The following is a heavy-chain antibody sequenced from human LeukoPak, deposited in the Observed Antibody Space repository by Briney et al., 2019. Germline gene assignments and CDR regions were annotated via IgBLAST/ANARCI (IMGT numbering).Heavy chain of an antibody. Sequence: SETLSLICTVSGYSISNGYYWDWIRPPPGRGLEWIGNIYRSGSTSYNPSLKSRVTISVDTSKNQFSLKVSSVTAADTAVYYCARRHSSGWFYYWGQGTLVTVSS. J-gene: IGHJ4*02. V-gene: IGHV4-38-2*02. CDR1: GYSISNGYY. CDR3: ARRHSSGWFYY. CDR2: IYRSGST. D-gene: IGHD6-19*01.